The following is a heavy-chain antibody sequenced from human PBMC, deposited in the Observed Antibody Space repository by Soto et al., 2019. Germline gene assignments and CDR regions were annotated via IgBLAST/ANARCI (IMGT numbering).Heavy chain of an antibody. D-gene: IGHD5-18*01. CDR2: IRNKTNNYAT. CDR1: GFTFSDSA. Sequence: GGSLRLSCAASGFTFSDSAMHWVRQASGEGLEWVGRIRNKTNNYATAYIASVKGRFTISRDDSKNTVYLQMNSLKIEDTAVYFCTSRRDWTAVDPLDYWGLGTLVTVSS. V-gene: IGHV3-73*01. CDR3: TSRRDWTAVDPLDY. J-gene: IGHJ4*02.